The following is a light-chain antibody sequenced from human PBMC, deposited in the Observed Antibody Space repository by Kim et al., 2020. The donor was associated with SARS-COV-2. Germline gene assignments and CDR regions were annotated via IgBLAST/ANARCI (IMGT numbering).Light chain of an antibody. CDR3: QTWGTGMV. CDR2: LNSDGSH. J-gene: IGLJ3*02. Sequence: QLVLTQSPSASASLGASVKLTCTLSSGHSSYAIAWHQQQPEKGPRYLMKLNSDGSHSKGDGIPDRFSGSSSGAERYLTISSLQSEDEADYYCQTWGTGMVFRAGTQLTVL. V-gene: IGLV4-69*01. CDR1: SGHSSYA.